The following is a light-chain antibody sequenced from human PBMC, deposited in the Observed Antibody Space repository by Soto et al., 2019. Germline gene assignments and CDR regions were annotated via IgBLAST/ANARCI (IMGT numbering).Light chain of an antibody. CDR2: DAS. Sequence: EIALTQSPATLSLSPGERATLSCRASQSVSSYLAWYQQKPGQAPRLLIYDASNRATGIPDRFSGSGSGTDFTLTISRLEPEDFAVFYCQHYDSLPITFGQGTRLENK. CDR1: QSVSSY. V-gene: IGKV3-11*01. J-gene: IGKJ5*01. CDR3: QHYDSLPIT.